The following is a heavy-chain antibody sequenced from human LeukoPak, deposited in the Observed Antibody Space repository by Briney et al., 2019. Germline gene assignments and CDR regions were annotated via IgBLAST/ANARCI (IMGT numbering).Heavy chain of an antibody. CDR3: ARKVYCSSTSCYGRYYYYGMDV. CDR2: IYYSGST. Sequence: SETLSLTCTVSGGSISSSSYYWGWIRQPPGKGLEWIGSIYYSGSTYYNPSLKSRVTISVDTSKNQFSLKLSSVTAADTAVYYCARKVYCSSTSCYGRYYYYGMDVWGQGTTVTVSS. J-gene: IGHJ6*02. V-gene: IGHV4-39*07. D-gene: IGHD2-2*01. CDR1: GGSISSSSYY.